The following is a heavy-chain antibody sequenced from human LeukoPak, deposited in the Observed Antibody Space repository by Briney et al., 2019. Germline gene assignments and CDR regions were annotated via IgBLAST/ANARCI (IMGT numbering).Heavy chain of an antibody. CDR2: INHSGST. CDR1: GGSISSYY. J-gene: IGHJ4*02. Sequence: SETLSLTCTVSGGSISSYYWSWIRQPPGKGLEWIGEINHSGSTNSNPSLKSRVTISVDTSKNQFSLKLSSVTAADTAVYYCAITRYGGGDRDDYWGQGTLVTVSS. D-gene: IGHD2-21*02. V-gene: IGHV4-34*01. CDR3: AITRYGGGDRDDY.